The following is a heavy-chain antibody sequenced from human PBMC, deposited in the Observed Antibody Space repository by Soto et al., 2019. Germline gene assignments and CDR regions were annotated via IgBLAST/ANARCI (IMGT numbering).Heavy chain of an antibody. D-gene: IGHD1-7*01. Sequence: SETLSLTCAVYGGSFSGYYWSWIRQPPGKGLEWIGEINHSGSTNYNPSLKSRVTISVDTSKNQFSLKLSSVTAADTAVYYCARWGTTSWFDPWGQGTLVTVS. CDR1: GGSFSGYY. CDR2: INHSGST. J-gene: IGHJ5*02. V-gene: IGHV4-34*01. CDR3: ARWGTTSWFDP.